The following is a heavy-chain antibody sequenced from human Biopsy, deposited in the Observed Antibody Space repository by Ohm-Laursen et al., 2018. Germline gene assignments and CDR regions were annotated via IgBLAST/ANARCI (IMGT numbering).Heavy chain of an antibody. CDR1: GFTFGHYA. CDR2: IWYDGTNE. J-gene: IGHJ2*01. Sequence: RSLRLSCTASGFTFGHYAMHRVRQAPGKGLEWISLIWYDGTNEDYADSVKGRFTISRDNSKNTLYLQINTLTLEDTAFYYCARGLSSGWYGYFDVWGRGTLVTVSS. V-gene: IGHV3-33*01. D-gene: IGHD6-19*01. CDR3: ARGLSSGWYGYFDV.